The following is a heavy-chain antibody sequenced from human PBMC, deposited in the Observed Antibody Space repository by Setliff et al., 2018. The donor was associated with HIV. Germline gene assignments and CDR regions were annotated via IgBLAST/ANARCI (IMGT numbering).Heavy chain of an antibody. CDR3: AKARSEYQLMPWYYYMDV. D-gene: IGHD2-2*01. CDR1: GFIFSDYG. V-gene: IGHV3-30*18. J-gene: IGHJ6*03. CDR2: MLYDGSDR. Sequence: LRLSCAASGFIFSDYGMHWVRQAPGKGPEWVAVMLYDGSDRKYADSVKGRFTISRDNSKKTLYLQMDSLRPEDTAVYYCAKARSEYQLMPWYYYMDVWGQGTTVTVSS.